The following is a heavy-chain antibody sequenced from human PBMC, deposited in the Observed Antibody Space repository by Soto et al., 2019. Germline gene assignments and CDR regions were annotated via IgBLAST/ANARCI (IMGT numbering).Heavy chain of an antibody. CDR2: INGYNGNT. CDR1: GYSFTNYG. V-gene: IGHV1-18*04. CDR3: ARVAPNSKFLGVMKY. J-gene: IGHJ4*02. D-gene: IGHD3-10*01. Sequence: ASVKVSCKASGYSFTNYGISWVRQAPGQGLEWMGWINGYNGNTNYAQKLQGRVTMTTDTSTSTAYMELRSLRSDDTAVYYCARVAPNSKFLGVMKYCGQGTLVTVSS.